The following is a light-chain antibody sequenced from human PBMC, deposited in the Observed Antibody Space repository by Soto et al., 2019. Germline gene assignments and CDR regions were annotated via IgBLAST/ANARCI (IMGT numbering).Light chain of an antibody. CDR1: QSINSW. J-gene: IGKJ1*01. Sequence: DIQMTQSPSTLSASIGDRVTITCRASQSINSWLAWHQQKPGKAPKLLIYKASYLEGGVPSRFSGRASGTEFTLTISSLQPDDFATYYCQQYHAFPGTFGQGTRVEIK. CDR2: KAS. V-gene: IGKV1-5*03. CDR3: QQYHAFPGT.